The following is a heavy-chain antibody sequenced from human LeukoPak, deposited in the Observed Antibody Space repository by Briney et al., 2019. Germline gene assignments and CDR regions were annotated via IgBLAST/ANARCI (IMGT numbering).Heavy chain of an antibody. CDR1: GGSISSYY. Sequence: PSETLSLTCTVSGGSISSYYWSWIRQPPGKGLEWIGYIYYSGSTNYNPSLKSRVTISVDTSKNQFSLKLSSVTAADTAVYYCARRRREFDYWGQGPLVTVSS. CDR3: ARRRREFDY. D-gene: IGHD5-24*01. J-gene: IGHJ4*02. V-gene: IGHV4-59*01. CDR2: IYYSGST.